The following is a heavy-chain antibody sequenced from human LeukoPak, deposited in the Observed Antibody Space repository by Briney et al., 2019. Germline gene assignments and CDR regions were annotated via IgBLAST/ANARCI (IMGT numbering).Heavy chain of an antibody. Sequence: GASVKVSCNASGYTFTVYCMHWVLQAPGQGPEWMGWINPNSGGTDYAQKFQGRVTMTRDTSISTAYMELSSLTSDDTAVYYCARDLIYSRNLDAFDISVQGRMLSVSS. V-gene: IGHV1-2*02. D-gene: IGHD1-14*01. J-gene: IGHJ3*02. CDR2: INPNSGGT. CDR3: ARDLIYSRNLDAFDI. CDR1: GYTFTVYC.